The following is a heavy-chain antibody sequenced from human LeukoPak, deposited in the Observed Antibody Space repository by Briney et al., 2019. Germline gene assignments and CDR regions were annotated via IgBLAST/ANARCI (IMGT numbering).Heavy chain of an antibody. Sequence: ASVTVSCKASGYTFTSYDINWVRQATGQGLEWMGWMNPNSGNTVYAQKFQGRVTITRNTSISTAYMELSSLRSEATAVYYCARNSGSSTNAFDIWGQGTMVTVSS. D-gene: IGHD1-26*01. CDR2: MNPNSGNT. J-gene: IGHJ3*02. CDR1: GYTFTSYD. V-gene: IGHV1-8*03. CDR3: ARNSGSSTNAFDI.